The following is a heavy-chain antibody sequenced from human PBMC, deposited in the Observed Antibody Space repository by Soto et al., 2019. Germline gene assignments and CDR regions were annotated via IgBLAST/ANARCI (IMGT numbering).Heavy chain of an antibody. D-gene: IGHD3-22*01. J-gene: IGHJ4*02. CDR2: IIPIFGTA. Sequence: QVQLVQSGAEVKKPGSSVKVSCKASGGTFSSYAISWVRQAPGQGLEWMGGIIPIFGTANYAQKFQGRVTITADESXSXDYMELSSLRSEDTAVYYCARDRYDSSGFDLQPFDYWGQGTLVTVSS. CDR3: ARDRYDSSGFDLQPFDY. V-gene: IGHV1-69*12. CDR1: GGTFSSYA.